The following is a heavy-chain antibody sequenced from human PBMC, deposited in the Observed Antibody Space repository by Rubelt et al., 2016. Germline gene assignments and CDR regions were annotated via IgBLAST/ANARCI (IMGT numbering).Heavy chain of an antibody. D-gene: IGHD6-19*01. CDR2: ISGSGGRT. CDR1: GFTFSSYA. CDR3: ASTPGTDTQCLDAFDI. V-gene: IGHV3-23*01. Sequence: GGSLRLSCAASGFTFSSYAMSWVRKAPGKGLEWVSAISGSGGRTYYADSVKGRFTISRDNSKNTLYLQMNSLRAEDTAVYYCASTPGTDTQCLDAFDIWGQGTMVTVSS. J-gene: IGHJ3*02.